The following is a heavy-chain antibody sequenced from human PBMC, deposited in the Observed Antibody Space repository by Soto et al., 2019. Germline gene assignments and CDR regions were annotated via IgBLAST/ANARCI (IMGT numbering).Heavy chain of an antibody. CDR1: GGSISSYY. V-gene: IGHV4-59*08. CDR2: IYYSGST. D-gene: IGHD4-17*01. J-gene: IGHJ4*02. CDR3: ARHTGDYVSEFDY. Sequence: SETLSLTCTVSGGSISSYYWSWIRQPPGKGLEWIGYIYYSGSTNYNPSLKSRVTISVDTSKNQFSLKLSSVTAADTAVYYCARHTGDYVSEFDYWGQGTLVTVSS.